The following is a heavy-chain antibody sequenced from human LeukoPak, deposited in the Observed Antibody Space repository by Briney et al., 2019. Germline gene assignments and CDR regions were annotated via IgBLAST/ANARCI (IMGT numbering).Heavy chain of an antibody. J-gene: IGHJ4*02. CDR3: ATNANPYYYDSSGYFHFDY. CDR2: IIPIFGTA. D-gene: IGHD3-22*01. CDR1: GGTFSSYA. V-gene: IGHV1-69*05. Sequence: ASVKVSSKASGGTFSSYAISWVRHAPGQGLEWMGRIIPIFGTANYAQKFQDRVTITTDESTSTAYMELSSLRSEDTAVYYCATNANPYYYDSSGYFHFDYWGQGTLVTVSS.